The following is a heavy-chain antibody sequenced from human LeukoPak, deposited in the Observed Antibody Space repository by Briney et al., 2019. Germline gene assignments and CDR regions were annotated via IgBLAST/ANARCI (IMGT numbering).Heavy chain of an antibody. CDR3: ARDSLMVYAMENYFDY. J-gene: IGHJ4*02. CDR2: ISYDGSNK. Sequence: GRSLRLSCAASGFTFSSYAMHWVRQAPGKGLEWVAVISYDGSNKYYADSVKGRFTISRDNSKNTLYLQMNSLRAEDTAVYYCARDSLMVYAMENYFDYRGQGTLVTVSS. D-gene: IGHD2-8*01. CDR1: GFTFSSYA. V-gene: IGHV3-30-3*01.